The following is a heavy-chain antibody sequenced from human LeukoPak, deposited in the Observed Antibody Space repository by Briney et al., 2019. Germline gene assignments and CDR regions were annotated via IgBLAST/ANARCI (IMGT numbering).Heavy chain of an antibody. CDR3: TGGGDWGRGYYFDY. Sequence: SQTLSLTCAISGDSVSTNSGAWSWIMQSPSRGLEWLGRAYYRSKWNYHYAESVKSRITINTDTSRNQFSLHLSSVTPEDTAVYYCTGGGDWGRGYYFDYWGQGTLVTVSS. CDR2: AYYRSKWNY. D-gene: IGHD7-27*01. J-gene: IGHJ4*02. CDR1: GDSVSTNSGA. V-gene: IGHV6-1*01.